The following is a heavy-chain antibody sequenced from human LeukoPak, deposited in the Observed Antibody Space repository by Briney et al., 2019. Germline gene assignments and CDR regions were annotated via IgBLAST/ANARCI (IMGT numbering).Heavy chain of an antibody. V-gene: IGHV4-59*11. J-gene: IGHJ4*02. Sequence: PSGTLSLTYTVSGGSISGHFWSWIRQPPGKGLEWIGFVSYSGDTNYSPSFNGRVTISLDTSKSQFSLNLNSVTAADTAVYFCARGGASSRYFGYWGQGTLVTVSS. D-gene: IGHD1-26*01. CDR1: GGSISGHF. CDR2: VSYSGDT. CDR3: ARGGASSRYFGY.